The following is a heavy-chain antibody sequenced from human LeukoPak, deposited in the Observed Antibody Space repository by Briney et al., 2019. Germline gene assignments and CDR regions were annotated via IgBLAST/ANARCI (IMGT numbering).Heavy chain of an antibody. CDR1: GFTVGNNH. V-gene: IGHV3-66*01. CDR3: TRVAQSGPTGWFDP. CDR2: IYSGGNT. D-gene: IGHD1-1*01. J-gene: IGHJ5*02. Sequence: PGGSLRLSCAASGFTVGNNHMDWVRQAPGKGLEWVSLIYSGGNTQYADSVKGRFIIFRDSSKNTLYLQMNSLRVEDTAVYYCTRVAQSGPTGWFDPWGQGTLVTVSS.